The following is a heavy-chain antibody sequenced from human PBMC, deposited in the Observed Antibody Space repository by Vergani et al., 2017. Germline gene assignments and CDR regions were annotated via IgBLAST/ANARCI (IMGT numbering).Heavy chain of an antibody. Sequence: DVHLAESGGGFFQPGGSLRLSCSASGFSFNSYWMHWVRQVPGKGLLWVSRIKSDGSITSYADSVKGRFTISRDNAQNTLYLQMNSLRVEDTGVYYCARARXIETCYMSNLLDSCVQGTLVTVAS. CDR3: ARARXIETCYMSNLLDS. J-gene: IGHJ5*01. CDR2: IKSDGSIT. CDR1: GFSFNSYW. D-gene: IGHD3-9*01. V-gene: IGHV3-74*03.